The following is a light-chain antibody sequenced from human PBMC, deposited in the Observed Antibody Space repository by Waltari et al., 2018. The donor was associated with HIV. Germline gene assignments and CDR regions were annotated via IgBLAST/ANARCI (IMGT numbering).Light chain of an antibody. Sequence: QSVLTPPPSASGTPGQRVTISCSGSSSNIGSNYVYWYQQLPGTATKLLIYMNNQRPSGVPDRFSGSKSGTSASLAISGLRSEDEADYYCAAWDASLSAWVFGGGTKLTVL. J-gene: IGLJ3*02. V-gene: IGLV1-47*01. CDR1: SSNIGSNY. CDR2: MNN. CDR3: AAWDASLSAWV.